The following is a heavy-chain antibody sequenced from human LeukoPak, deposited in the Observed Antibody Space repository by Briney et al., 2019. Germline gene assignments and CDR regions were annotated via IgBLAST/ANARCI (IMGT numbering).Heavy chain of an antibody. CDR3: ARAGVGARAYFDY. CDR2: INHSGST. V-gene: IGHV4-34*01. D-gene: IGHD1-26*01. CDR1: GGSFSGYY. J-gene: IGHJ4*02. Sequence: SETLSLTCAVYGGSFSGYYWSWIRQPPGKGLEWIGEINHSGSTNYNPSLKSRVTISVDTSKNQFSLKLSSVTAADTAVHYCARAGVGARAYFDYWGQGTLVTVSS.